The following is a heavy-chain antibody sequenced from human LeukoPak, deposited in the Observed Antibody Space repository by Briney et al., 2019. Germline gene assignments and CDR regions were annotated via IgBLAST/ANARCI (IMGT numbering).Heavy chain of an antibody. CDR3: ARVNYGSGSYLFDY. CDR2: IYYSGST. J-gene: IGHJ4*02. V-gene: IGHV4-39*07. Sequence: SETLSLTCTVSGGSISSSSYYWGWVRQPPGKGLGWIGSIYYSGSTYYNPSLKSRVTISVDTSKNQFSLKLSSVTAADTAVYYCARVNYGSGSYLFDYWGQGTLVTVSS. D-gene: IGHD3-10*01. CDR1: GGSISSSSYY.